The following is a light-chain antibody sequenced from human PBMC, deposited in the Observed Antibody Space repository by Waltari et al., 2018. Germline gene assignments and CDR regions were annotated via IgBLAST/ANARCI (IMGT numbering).Light chain of an antibody. J-gene: IGLJ2*01. CDR1: SRDVGSYNR. CDR3: SSYTSSSTVV. Sequence: QSALTQPPSVSGSPGQSVTISCPGTSRDVGSYNRVSWYQQPPGPAPKLMIYEVSNRPSGVPDRFSGSKSGNTASLTISGLQAEDEADYYCSSYTSSSTVVFGGGTKLTVL. V-gene: IGLV2-18*02. CDR2: EVS.